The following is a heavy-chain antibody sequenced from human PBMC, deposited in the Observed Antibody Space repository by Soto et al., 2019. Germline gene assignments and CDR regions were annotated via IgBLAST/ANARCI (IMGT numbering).Heavy chain of an antibody. Sequence: SETLSLTCTVSGGSISGYYWSWIRQPPGKGLEWIGYIYYSGSTNYNPSLKSRVTISVDTSKNQFSLKLSSVTAADTAVYYCVRTDYYDSSGSFDPWGQGTLVTVSS. CDR3: VRTDYYDSSGSFDP. D-gene: IGHD3-22*01. CDR1: GGSISGYY. J-gene: IGHJ5*02. CDR2: IYYSGST. V-gene: IGHV4-59*01.